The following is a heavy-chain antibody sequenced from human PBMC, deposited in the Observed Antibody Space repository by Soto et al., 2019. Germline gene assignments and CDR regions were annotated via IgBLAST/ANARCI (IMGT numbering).Heavy chain of an antibody. CDR2: IKEDGSET. D-gene: IGHD2-8*02. Sequence: GGSLRLSCAVSGFTFSNYWMTWVRQAPGKGLEWVANIKEDGSETHYVDSVKGRFTISRDNAQNSLYLQMNSLRAEDTAVYYCARALVNGGDYWGQGSLVTVSS. CDR3: ARALVNGGDY. V-gene: IGHV3-7*01. J-gene: IGHJ4*02. CDR1: GFTFSNYW.